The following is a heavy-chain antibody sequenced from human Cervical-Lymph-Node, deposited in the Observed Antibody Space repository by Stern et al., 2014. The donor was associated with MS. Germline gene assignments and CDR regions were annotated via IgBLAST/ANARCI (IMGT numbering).Heavy chain of an antibody. Sequence: VQLVESGGGVVQPGRSLRLSCAASGFSFSLYGMHWVRQAPGKGLEWVAGIWYDGGTEYYADSVKGRLTISRDNSKDSLYLQMNSLRAEDTAVYYCARDTAAAPYYYDMDVWGQGTTVTVSS. J-gene: IGHJ6*02. CDR2: IWYDGGTE. CDR1: GFSFSLYG. V-gene: IGHV3-33*01. D-gene: IGHD6-13*01. CDR3: ARDTAAAPYYYDMDV.